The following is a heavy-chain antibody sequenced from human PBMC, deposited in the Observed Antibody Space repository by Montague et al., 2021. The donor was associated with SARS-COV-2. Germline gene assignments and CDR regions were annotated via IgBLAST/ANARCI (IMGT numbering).Heavy chain of an antibody. CDR2: ISSGGTTI. V-gene: IGHV3-11*01. J-gene: IGHJ3*01. D-gene: IGHD6-13*01. CDR1: GFTFSDYY. CDR3: AGVSSSWSDAFDV. Sequence: SLRLSCAASGFTFSDYYMSWFRQAPGKGLEWLSYISSGGTTIFFAASVKGCLTISRDNAENSLYLPVNSLRGDDTAVYYCAGVSSSWSDAFDVWGQGTMVTVSS.